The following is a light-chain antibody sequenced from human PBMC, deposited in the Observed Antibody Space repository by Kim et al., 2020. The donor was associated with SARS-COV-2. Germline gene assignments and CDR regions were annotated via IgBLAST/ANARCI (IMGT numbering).Light chain of an antibody. CDR3: CSYAGSYTWV. J-gene: IGLJ3*02. Sequence: GQSVTIACTGTSSNVGGYNYVSWYQQHPGKAPKLMIYDVSKRPSGVPDRFSGSKSGNTASLTISGLQAEDEADYYCCSYAGSYTWVFGGGTKLTVL. CDR2: DVS. V-gene: IGLV2-11*01. CDR1: SSNVGGYNY.